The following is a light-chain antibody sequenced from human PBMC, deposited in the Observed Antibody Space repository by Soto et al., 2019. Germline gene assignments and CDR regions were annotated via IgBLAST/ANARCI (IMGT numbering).Light chain of an antibody. CDR3: QQRSNWPLT. J-gene: IGKJ4*01. V-gene: IGKV3-11*01. CDR2: DAS. Sequence: EIVLTQSPATLSLSPGERATLSCRASQSVSSYLAWYQQKPGQAPRLLIYDASNRATGIPARFSGSGSGTDFSLNISSLEPEDFAVYDCQQRSNWPLTFGGGTKLEIK. CDR1: QSVSSY.